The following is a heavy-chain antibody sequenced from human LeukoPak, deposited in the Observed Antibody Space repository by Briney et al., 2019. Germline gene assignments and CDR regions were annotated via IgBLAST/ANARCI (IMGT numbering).Heavy chain of an antibody. D-gene: IGHD4-17*01. Sequence: GGSLRLSCAASGFTFSSYVMNWVRQAPGGGLEWVPGISRSGDVTYYADSVKGRFTISRDNSKNTLYLQIDGLRAEDTAIYYCAKDRDDYGDFAFDYWGQGTLVTVSS. CDR3: AKDRDDYGDFAFDY. V-gene: IGHV3-23*01. CDR1: GFTFSSYV. CDR2: ISRSGDVT. J-gene: IGHJ4*02.